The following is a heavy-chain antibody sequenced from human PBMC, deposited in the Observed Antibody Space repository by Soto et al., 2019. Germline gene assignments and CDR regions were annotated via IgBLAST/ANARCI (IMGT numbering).Heavy chain of an antibody. CDR3: ARVGVVTATLNLFDY. J-gene: IGHJ4*02. V-gene: IGHV4-30-4*01. D-gene: IGHD2-21*02. CDR2: IYYSGST. CDR1: GGSISSGDYY. Sequence: QVQLQESGPGLVKPSQTLSLTCTVSGGSISSGDYYWSWIRQPPGKGLEWIGYIYYSGSTYYNPSLKSRVTISVDTSTNQFSLKLSSVTAADTAVYYCARVGVVTATLNLFDYWGQGTLVTVSS.